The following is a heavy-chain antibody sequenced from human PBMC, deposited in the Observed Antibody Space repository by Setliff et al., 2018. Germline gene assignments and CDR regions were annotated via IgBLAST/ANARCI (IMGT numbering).Heavy chain of an antibody. CDR2: VYNGNDET. V-gene: IGHV3-23*01. Sequence: PGGSLRLSCVASGFTFSAYGMSWVRQAPGKGLEWVSSVYNGNDETKYADSVKGRFTISRDRSKNTVYLQMNRLRAEDTAVYYCARGYGAPSSYYYMDVWGKGTTVTVSS. CDR3: ARGYGAPSSYYYMDV. J-gene: IGHJ6*03. CDR1: GFTFSAYG. D-gene: IGHD4-17*01.